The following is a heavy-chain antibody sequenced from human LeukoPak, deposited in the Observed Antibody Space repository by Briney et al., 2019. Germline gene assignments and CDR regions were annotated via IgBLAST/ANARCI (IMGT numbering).Heavy chain of an antibody. V-gene: IGHV4-39*01. CDR3: ATGQYYSGSSYNIFDY. D-gene: IGHD3-10*01. CDR1: GGSISSSSYY. Sequence: SETLSLTCTVSGGSISSSSYYWGWIRQPPGKGLEWIGSIYYSGRTYYNPSLKSRVTISVDTSKNQFSLKLSSVTAADTAVYYCATGQYYSGSSYNIFDYWGQGTLVTVSS. J-gene: IGHJ4*02. CDR2: IYYSGRT.